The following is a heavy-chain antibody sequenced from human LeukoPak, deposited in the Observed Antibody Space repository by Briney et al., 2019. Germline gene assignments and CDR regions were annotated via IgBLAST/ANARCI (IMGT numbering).Heavy chain of an antibody. Sequence: GASVKVSCKASGYTFTSYYMHWVRQAPGQGLEWMGIINPSGGSTSYAQKFQGRVTMTRDTSTSTVYMELSSLRSEDTAVYYCARDGWRWLQYPKPDYWGQGTLVTVSS. V-gene: IGHV1-46*01. CDR2: INPSGGST. D-gene: IGHD2-21*01. CDR1: GYTFTSYY. CDR3: ARDGWRWLQYPKPDY. J-gene: IGHJ4*02.